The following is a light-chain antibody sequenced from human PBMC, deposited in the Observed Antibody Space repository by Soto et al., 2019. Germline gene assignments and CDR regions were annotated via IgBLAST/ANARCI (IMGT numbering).Light chain of an antibody. J-gene: IGKJ2*01. CDR3: QQYNSYSGT. CDR1: QSIRSW. V-gene: IGKV1-5*01. Sequence: DIQMTQSPSTLSASVGDRVTITCRASQSIRSWLAWYQQKPGKAPKLLIYDASSLESGVPSRFSGSGSGTEFTLTISSLQPDDFATYYCQQYNSYSGTFGQGTKLEIK. CDR2: DAS.